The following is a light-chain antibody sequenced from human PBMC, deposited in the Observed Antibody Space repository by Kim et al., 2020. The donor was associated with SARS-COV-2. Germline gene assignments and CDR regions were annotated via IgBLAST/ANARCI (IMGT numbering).Light chain of an antibody. J-gene: IGKJ4*01. CDR1: ESISSN. CDR2: AAS. CDR3: QQHYNAQG. V-gene: IGKV1-39*01. Sequence: SASVGDRVTIPCRASESISSNLNWYQQKPEKAPKLLFYAASSLQSGVPSRFSGSGSGTDFVLTISSLQPEDFAAYYGQQHYNAQGFGGGTKVDIK.